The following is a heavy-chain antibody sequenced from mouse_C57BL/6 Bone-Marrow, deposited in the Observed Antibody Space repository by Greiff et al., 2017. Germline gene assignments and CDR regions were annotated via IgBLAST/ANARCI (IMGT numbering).Heavy chain of an antibody. J-gene: IGHJ1*03. Sequence: QVQLQQPGAELVKPGASVKLSCKASGYTFTSYWMQWVKQRPGQGLEWIGEIDPSDSYTNYNQKFKGKATLTVDPSSSTADMQLSSLTSADSAVYYCASNGDRYFDVWGTGTTVTVSA. V-gene: IGHV1-50*01. CDR3: ASNGDRYFDV. D-gene: IGHD4-1*01. CDR2: IDPSDSYT. CDR1: GYTFTSYW.